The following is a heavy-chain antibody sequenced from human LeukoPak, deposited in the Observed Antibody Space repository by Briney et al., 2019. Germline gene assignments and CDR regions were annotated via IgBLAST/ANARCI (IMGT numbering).Heavy chain of an antibody. CDR1: GFTFNSYW. Sequence: GGSLRLSCAASGFTFNSYWMNWVRQAPGKGLEWVANIKRDGSEKYYVDSVKGRFTISRDNAKNSLDLQMNSLRVEDTAVYYCARLGPASSGWPETFDYWGQGTLVTVSS. V-gene: IGHV3-7*03. CDR2: IKRDGSEK. CDR3: ARLGPASSGWPETFDY. J-gene: IGHJ4*02. D-gene: IGHD6-19*01.